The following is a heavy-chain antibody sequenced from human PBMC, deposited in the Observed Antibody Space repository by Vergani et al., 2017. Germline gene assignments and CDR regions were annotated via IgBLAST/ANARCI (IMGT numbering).Heavy chain of an antibody. D-gene: IGHD3-3*01. J-gene: IGHJ5*02. CDR3: ARVGDYDFWSGYYLTWFDP. Sequence: QVQLVQSGAEVKKPGASVKVSCKASGYTFTGYYMHWVRQAPGXGLEWMGRINPNSGGTNYAQKFQGRVTMTRDTSISTAYMELSRLRSDDTAVYYWARVGDYDFWSGYYLTWFDPWGQGTLVTVSS. CDR1: GYTFTGYY. CDR2: INPNSGGT. V-gene: IGHV1-2*06.